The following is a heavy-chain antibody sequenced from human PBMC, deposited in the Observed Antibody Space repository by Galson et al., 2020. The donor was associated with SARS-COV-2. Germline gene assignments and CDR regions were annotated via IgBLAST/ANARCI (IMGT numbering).Heavy chain of an antibody. CDR2: ISYDGSNK. J-gene: IGHJ4*02. CDR1: GFTFSIYG. D-gene: IGHD6-13*01. Sequence: QLGESLKISCAASGFTFSIYGMHLVRQAPGKGLELVAVISYDGSNKYDADSVNGLFTITRNNSKTTLYLQMNSLRAEDTALYYWARGGMDSSRWLGYYFDYWGQGTLVTVSS. V-gene: IGHV3-33*01. CDR3: ARGGMDSSRWLGYYFDY.